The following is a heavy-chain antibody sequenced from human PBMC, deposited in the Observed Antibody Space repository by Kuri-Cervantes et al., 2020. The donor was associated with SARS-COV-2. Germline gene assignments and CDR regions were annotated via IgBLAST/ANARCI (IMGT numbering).Heavy chain of an antibody. V-gene: IGHV3-11*01. CDR1: GFTFSDYY. CDR2: ISSSGSTI. J-gene: IGHJ5*02. CDR3: AREVTIFGAVSRGFDP. Sequence: SCAASGFTFSDYYMSWIRAAAGKGLEWVSYISSSGSTIYYADSVKGRFTISRDNAKNSLYLQMNSLRAEDTAVYYCAREVTIFGAVSRGFDPWGQGTLVTVSS. D-gene: IGHD3-3*01.